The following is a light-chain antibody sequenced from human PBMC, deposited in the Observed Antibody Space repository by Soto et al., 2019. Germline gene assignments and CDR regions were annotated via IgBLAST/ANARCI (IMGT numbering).Light chain of an antibody. CDR3: QQYGDWPGA. CDR1: QSVSSY. Sequence: EIVLTQSPATVSLSPGERATLSCRASQSVSSYLAWYQQKPGLAPRLLIYDASNRATGIPDRFSGSGSGTDFTLTISSLEPEDSAVYFCQQYGDWPGAFGGGTKVEIK. J-gene: IGKJ4*01. CDR2: DAS. V-gene: IGKV3-11*01.